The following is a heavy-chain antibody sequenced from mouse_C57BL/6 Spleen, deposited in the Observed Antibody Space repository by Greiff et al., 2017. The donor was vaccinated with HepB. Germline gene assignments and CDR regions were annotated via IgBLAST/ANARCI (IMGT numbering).Heavy chain of an antibody. V-gene: IGHV1-82*01. CDR3: ASRSPTTVVAVDY. Sequence: QVQLQQSGPELVKPGASVKISCKASGYAFSSSWMNWVKQRPGKGLEWIGRIYPGDGDTNYNGKFKGKATLTADKSSSTAYMQLSSLTSEDSAVYFCASRSPTTVVAVDYWGRGTTLPVSS. D-gene: IGHD1-1*01. CDR2: IYPGDGDT. CDR1: GYAFSSSW. J-gene: IGHJ2*01.